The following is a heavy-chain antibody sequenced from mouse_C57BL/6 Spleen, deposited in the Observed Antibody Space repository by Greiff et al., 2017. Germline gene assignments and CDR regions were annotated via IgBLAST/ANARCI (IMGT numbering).Heavy chain of an antibody. V-gene: IGHV14-2*01. CDR2: IDPEDGGT. J-gene: IGHJ1*03. CDR1: GFNITDYY. CDR3: ARESSGLWYFDV. D-gene: IGHD1-1*01. Sequence: VQLQQSGAELVKPGASVKLSCTASGFNITDYYMHWVKQRTEQGLEWIGRIDPEDGGTKYAPKFQGKATITADTSSNPAYLQLSSLTSEATAVDYCARESSGLWYFDVWGTGTTVTVSS.